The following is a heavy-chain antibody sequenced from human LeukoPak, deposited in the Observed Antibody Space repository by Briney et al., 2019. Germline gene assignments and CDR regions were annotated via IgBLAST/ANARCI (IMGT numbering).Heavy chain of an antibody. V-gene: IGHV4-34*01. D-gene: IGHD5-24*01. Sequence: SETLSLTCAVYGGSFSGYYWSWIRQPPGKGLEWIGEINHSGSTNYNPSLKSRVTISVDTSKNQFPLKLSSVTAADTAVYYCAREGRAGYNYYFDYWGQGTLVTVSS. CDR2: INHSGST. CDR3: AREGRAGYNYYFDY. J-gene: IGHJ4*02. CDR1: GGSFSGYY.